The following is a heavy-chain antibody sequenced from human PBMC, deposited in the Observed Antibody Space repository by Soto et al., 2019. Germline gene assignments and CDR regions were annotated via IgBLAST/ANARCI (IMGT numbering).Heavy chain of an antibody. D-gene: IGHD1-26*01. CDR1: NFSISSGYY. V-gene: IGHV4-38-2*01. J-gene: IGHJ4*02. CDR3: ARTHSGSYYSVFNY. Sequence: SETLSLTCVVSNFSISSGYYWGWIRQSPGKGLEWIASIYRSGTTSYNPSLKSRVTISVDPSKNQFSLMLTAVTAADTAVYYCARTHSGSYYSVFNYWGRGVLVTV. CDR2: IYRSGTT.